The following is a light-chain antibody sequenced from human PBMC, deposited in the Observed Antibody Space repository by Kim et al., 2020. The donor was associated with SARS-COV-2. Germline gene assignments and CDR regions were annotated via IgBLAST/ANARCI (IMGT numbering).Light chain of an antibody. V-gene: IGLV3-19*01. CDR2: GKN. Sequence: SSELTQDPAVSVALGQTVRITCQGDSLRSYYASWYQQKPGQAPVLVIYGKNNRPSGIPDRFSGSSSGNPASLTITGAQAEDETDFYCNSRDISGNHVVFG. CDR1: SLRSYY. CDR3: NSRDISGNHVV. J-gene: IGLJ2*01.